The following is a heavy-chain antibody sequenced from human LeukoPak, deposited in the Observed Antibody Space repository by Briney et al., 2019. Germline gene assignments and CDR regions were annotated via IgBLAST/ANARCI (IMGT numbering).Heavy chain of an antibody. Sequence: GGSLRLSCAASGFTFSSYSMNWVRQAPGKGLEWVSYISSSSSTIYYADSVKGRFTISRDNAKNSLYLQMNSLRAEGTAVYYCASWSGSYFPGYWGQGTLVTVSS. D-gene: IGHD1-26*01. CDR3: ASWSGSYFPGY. CDR2: ISSSSSTI. CDR1: GFTFSSYS. V-gene: IGHV3-48*01. J-gene: IGHJ4*02.